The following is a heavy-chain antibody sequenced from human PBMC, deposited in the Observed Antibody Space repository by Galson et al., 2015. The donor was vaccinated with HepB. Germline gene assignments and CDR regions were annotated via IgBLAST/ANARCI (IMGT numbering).Heavy chain of an antibody. CDR3: TRDRDVGWFDP. D-gene: IGHD1-26*01. CDR1: GDSVSSTSAA. CDR2: TYYRSKWYN. Sequence: CAISGDSVSSTSAAWNWLRQSPSRGLEWLGRTYYRSKWYNDYAVSVKSRLTINPDTSKNQFSLQLNSVTPEDTAIYYCTRDRDVGWFDPWGQGTLVTVSS. J-gene: IGHJ5*02. V-gene: IGHV6-1*01.